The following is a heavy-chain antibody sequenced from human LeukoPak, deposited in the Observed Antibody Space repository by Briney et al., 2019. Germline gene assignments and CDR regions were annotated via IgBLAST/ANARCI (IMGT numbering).Heavy chain of an antibody. CDR3: VGGSSGTYYDDAFDI. D-gene: IGHD3-10*01. CDR2: ISHDGSNE. Sequence: GGSLRLSCAASGFTFSTYGMHWVRQAPGKGLEWVGVISHDGSNEYYADSVKGRFTISRDNTKNTLYLQMNSLRAEDTAVYYCVGGSSGTYYDDAFDIWGQGTMVTVSS. V-gene: IGHV3-30*03. J-gene: IGHJ3*02. CDR1: GFTFSTYG.